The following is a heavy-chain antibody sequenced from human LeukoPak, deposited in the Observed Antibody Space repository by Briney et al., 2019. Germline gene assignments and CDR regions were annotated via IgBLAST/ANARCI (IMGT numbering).Heavy chain of an antibody. V-gene: IGHV4-39*07. J-gene: IGHJ4*02. Sequence: SETLSLTCTVSGGSISSSSYYWGWIRQPPGKGLEWIGSIYYSGSTYYNPSLKSRVTISVDTSKNQFSLKLSSVTAADTAVYYCARDPVGYYDSTLSDYWGQGTLVTVSS. CDR2: IYYSGST. CDR1: GGSISSSSYY. CDR3: ARDPVGYYDSTLSDY. D-gene: IGHD3-22*01.